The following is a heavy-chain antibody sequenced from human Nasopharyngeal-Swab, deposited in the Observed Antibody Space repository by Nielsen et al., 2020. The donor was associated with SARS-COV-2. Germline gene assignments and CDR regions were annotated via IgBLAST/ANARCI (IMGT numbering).Heavy chain of an antibody. CDR3: ARDPDVDIVATDAFDI. D-gene: IGHD5-12*01. CDR2: ISYDGSNK. Sequence: GESLKISCAASGFTFSSYAMHWVRQAPGKGLEWVAVISYDGSNKYYADSVKGRFTISRDNSKNTLYLQMNSLRAEDTAVYYCARDPDVDIVATDAFDIWGQGTMVTV. V-gene: IGHV3-30-3*01. CDR1: GFTFSSYA. J-gene: IGHJ3*02.